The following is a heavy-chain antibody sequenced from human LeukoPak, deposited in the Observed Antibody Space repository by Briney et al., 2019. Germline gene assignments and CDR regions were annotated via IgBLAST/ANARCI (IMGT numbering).Heavy chain of an antibody. J-gene: IGHJ4*02. CDR3: ARDSSGRDGYNYDFDY. D-gene: IGHD5-24*01. CDR2: ISSSSSYI. V-gene: IGHV3-21*01. Sequence: GGSLRLSCAASGLTFSSYSMNWVRQAPGEGLEWVSSISSSSSYIYYADSVKGRFTISRDNAKNSLYLQMNSLRAEDTAVYYCARDSSGRDGYNYDFDYWGQGTLVTVSS. CDR1: GLTFSSYS.